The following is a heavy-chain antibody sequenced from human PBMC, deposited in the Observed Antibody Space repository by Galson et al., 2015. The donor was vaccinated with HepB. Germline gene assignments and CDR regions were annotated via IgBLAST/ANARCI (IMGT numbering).Heavy chain of an antibody. D-gene: IGHD5-24*01. CDR2: ISSSSSTT. CDR1: GFTFSSHS. Sequence: SLRLSCAASGFTFSSHSMNLVRQAPGKGLEWVSYISSSSSTTYYADSVKGRFTTSRDNAKNSLYLQMNSLRDEDTAVYYCARATTICTHGSYGMDVWGQGTTVTVSS. J-gene: IGHJ6*02. CDR3: ARATTICTHGSYGMDV. V-gene: IGHV3-48*02.